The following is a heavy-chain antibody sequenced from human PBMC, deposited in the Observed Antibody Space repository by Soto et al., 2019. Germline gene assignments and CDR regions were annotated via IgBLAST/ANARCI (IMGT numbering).Heavy chain of an antibody. D-gene: IGHD2-15*01. CDR1: GGSITTGGYY. Sequence: KPSETLSLTRTVSGGSITTGGYYWSWIRQLPGKGLEWIGHRYYSESTYYNPSLKSRVSISLDTSKNQFSLKLSFVTAADTAMYYCARTKCSGGSCYSWSLDYWGQGTPVTVSS. CDR2: RYYSEST. CDR3: ARTKCSGGSCYSWSLDY. V-gene: IGHV4-31*03. J-gene: IGHJ4*02.